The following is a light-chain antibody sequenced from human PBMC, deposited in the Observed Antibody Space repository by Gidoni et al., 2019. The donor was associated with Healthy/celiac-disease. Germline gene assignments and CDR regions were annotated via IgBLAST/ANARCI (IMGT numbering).Light chain of an antibody. CDR2: DAS. V-gene: IGKV3-11*01. Sequence: DSLLTQSPATLPLSPGERAPLSCRASQSVTSYLAWYQQKPGQAPRHRIYDASNRATGIPARLSGSGSGTDFTLTISSLGPEEFAVYYCQQRSNWPFTFGGGTKVEIK. CDR1: QSVTSY. J-gene: IGKJ4*01. CDR3: QQRSNWPFT.